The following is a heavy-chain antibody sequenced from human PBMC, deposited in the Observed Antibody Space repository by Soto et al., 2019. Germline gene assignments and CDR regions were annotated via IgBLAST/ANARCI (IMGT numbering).Heavy chain of an antibody. CDR2: IYYSGST. CDR3: AGAAPLNRPFPWFDP. CDR1: GGSISSGGYY. J-gene: IGHJ5*02. Sequence: QVQLQESGPGLVKPSQTLSLTCTVSGGSISSGGYYWSWIRQHPGKGLEWIGYIYYSGSTYYNPFLKSRVTNTVNTAKKQFSPKLRSVTGGGTAGYFCAGAAPLNRPFPWFDPWGPGTLVNVSS. V-gene: IGHV4-31*03.